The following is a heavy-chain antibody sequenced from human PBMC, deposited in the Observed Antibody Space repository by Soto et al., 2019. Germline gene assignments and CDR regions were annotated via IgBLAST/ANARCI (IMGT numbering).Heavy chain of an antibody. D-gene: IGHD3-10*01. CDR2: INGGKGNT. V-gene: IGHV1-3*01. J-gene: IGHJ5*02. CDR3: ARMVFGSGGGYDP. Sequence: QVQLVQSGAEVKKPGASVKVSCKASGYTFTNYAIHWVRQAPGLGLEWMGWINGGKGNTEYSQKFQDRVTITRDTSASTAYMELTSLRFEDTAVYYCARMVFGSGGGYDPWGQGTRVTVSS. CDR1: GYTFTNYA.